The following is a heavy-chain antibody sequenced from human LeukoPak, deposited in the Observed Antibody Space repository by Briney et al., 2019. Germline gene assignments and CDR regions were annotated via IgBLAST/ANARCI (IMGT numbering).Heavy chain of an antibody. CDR3: VRGGTYWTVS. J-gene: IGHJ5*01. CDR1: GFVFSASY. Sequence: GGSLSLSCAASGFVFSASYMSWVRKAPGKVLEWVATIKPDGSEKYHVDSVSGRFTISRDNTNDSLFLQMNSLRVDDTAVYYCVRGGTYWTVSWGQGTLVNVS. V-gene: IGHV3-7*01. CDR2: IKPDGSEK.